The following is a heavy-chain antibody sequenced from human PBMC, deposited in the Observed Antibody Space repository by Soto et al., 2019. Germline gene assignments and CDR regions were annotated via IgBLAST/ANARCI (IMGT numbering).Heavy chain of an antibody. CDR2: INPRDGTT. D-gene: IGHD3-10*01. CDR3: ARGVGSGSYRNAADY. V-gene: IGHV1-46*01. CDR1: GYTFTIYY. J-gene: IGHJ4*02. Sequence: QVQMVQSGAEVKKPGASVKVSCKASGYTFTIYYVHWVRQAPGQGLEWMGIINPRDGTTSSAQKFPDRVTRTRDTSTSTGYMELRSRRSEGTAVFDCARGVGSGSYRNAADYWGQGNVVTVSS.